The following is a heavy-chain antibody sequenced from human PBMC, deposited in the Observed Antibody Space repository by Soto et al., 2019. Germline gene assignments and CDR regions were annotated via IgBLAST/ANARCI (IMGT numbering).Heavy chain of an antibody. CDR2: ISYDGSNK. J-gene: IGHJ6*02. V-gene: IGHV3-30*04. CDR1: GFTFSSYA. CDR3: AREQTYCTNGVCSSYYGMDV. D-gene: IGHD2-8*01. Sequence: QVQLVESGGGVVQPGRSLRLSCAASGFTFSSYAMHWVRQAPDKGLEWVAVISYDGSNKFYADSVKGRFTISRDNSKNTLYLQMNSLRAEDTAVYYCAREQTYCTNGVCSSYYGMDVWGQGITVTVSS.